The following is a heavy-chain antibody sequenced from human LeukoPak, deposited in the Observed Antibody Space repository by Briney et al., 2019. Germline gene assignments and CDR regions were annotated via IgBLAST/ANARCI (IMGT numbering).Heavy chain of an antibody. CDR3: ARVYCSSTNCQYHFDY. V-gene: IGHV4-59*01. CDR1: GGSISSYY. D-gene: IGHD2-2*01. CDR2: IYYSGST. Sequence: SETLSLTCTVSGGSISSYYWSWIRQPPGKGLEWIGYIYYSGSTNYNPPLKSRVTISVDTSKNQFSLKLSSVTAADTAVYYCARVYCSSTNCQYHFDYWGQGTLVTVSS. J-gene: IGHJ4*02.